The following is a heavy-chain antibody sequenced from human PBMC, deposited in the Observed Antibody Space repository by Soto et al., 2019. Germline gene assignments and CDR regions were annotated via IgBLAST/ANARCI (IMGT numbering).Heavy chain of an antibody. J-gene: IGHJ6*02. CDR3: ARDSGMIRGNYGMDV. CDR1: GFIVRSNY. D-gene: IGHD3-10*01. V-gene: IGHV3-53*01. CDR2: IYSSGNI. Sequence: EAQLVESGGGLIQPGGSLRLSCAASGFIVRSNYMTWVRQAPGKGLEWVSVIYSSGNIYYPDSVKGRFTTSRDNSQNTFFLQMNSLRAEDTAVYYCARDSGMIRGNYGMDVWGQGTTVIVSS.